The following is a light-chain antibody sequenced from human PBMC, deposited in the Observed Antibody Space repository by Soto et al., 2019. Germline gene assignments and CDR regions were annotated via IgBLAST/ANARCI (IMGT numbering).Light chain of an antibody. CDR2: GSS. CDR1: QSVSGRF. Sequence: EIELTQSPGTLSGSPGDRDTLSCRASQSVSGRFLAWHQQKPGQAPLLLISGSSNKATGIPDKFSGSGSGTDFTLTISSLEPEDSAVYYCQQYGSSPWTFGQGTKVEIK. V-gene: IGKV3-20*01. J-gene: IGKJ1*01. CDR3: QQYGSSPWT.